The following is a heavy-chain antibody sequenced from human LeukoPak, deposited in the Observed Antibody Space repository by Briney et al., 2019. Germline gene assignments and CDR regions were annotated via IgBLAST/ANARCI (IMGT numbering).Heavy chain of an antibody. CDR1: GFTFSDYY. CDR2: ISSSGSTI. Sequence: GGSLRLSCAASGFTFSDYYMSWIRQAPGKGLEWVSYISSSGSTIYYADSVKGRFTISRDNSKNTVFLQMDSLGVDDTAMYYCARVWSEFDYWGQGALVTVSS. V-gene: IGHV3-11*04. CDR3: ARVWSEFDY. D-gene: IGHD3-16*01. J-gene: IGHJ4*02.